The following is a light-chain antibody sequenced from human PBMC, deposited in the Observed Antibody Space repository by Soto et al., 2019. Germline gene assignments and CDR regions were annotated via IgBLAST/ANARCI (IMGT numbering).Light chain of an antibody. V-gene: IGKV3-20*01. CDR2: GAS. J-gene: IGKJ4*01. Sequence: PGERATLSCRTSEPIRNTFVAWYQQKPGQAPRLLIYGASSRAIGIPGRFSGSGSGTDFTLTTDRLEPEDFALYYCQQYADSPLTFGGGTKVDIK. CDR1: EPIRNTF. CDR3: QQYADSPLT.